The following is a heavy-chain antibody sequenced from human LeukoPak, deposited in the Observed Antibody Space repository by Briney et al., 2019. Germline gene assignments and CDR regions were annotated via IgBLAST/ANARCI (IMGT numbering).Heavy chain of an antibody. D-gene: IGHD5-12*01. CDR3: ARGYSGYDSPFDY. CDR1: GYIFTGYY. J-gene: IGHJ4*02. V-gene: IGHV1-2*02. Sequence: GASVKVSCKASGYIFTGYYMHWVRQAPGQGLEWMGWINPNSGGTNYAQKFQGRVTMTRDTSISTAYMELSRLRSDDTAVYYCARGYSGYDSPFDYWGQGTLVTVSS. CDR2: INPNSGGT.